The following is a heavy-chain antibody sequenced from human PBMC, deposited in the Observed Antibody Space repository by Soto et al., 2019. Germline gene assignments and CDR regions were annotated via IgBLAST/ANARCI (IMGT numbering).Heavy chain of an antibody. CDR2: IYSDDHK. Sequence: QITLKESGPTLVKPTQTLTLTCTFSGFSLSTNEVGVGWIRQPPGKALEWLALIYSDDHKRYSPSLQSRLTIAKDTYKNQVVLTMTNVDPVDTATYYCAHLPKTYGDYVESYYFDYWGQGTLVTVSS. J-gene: IGHJ4*02. D-gene: IGHD4-17*01. CDR3: AHLPKTYGDYVESYYFDY. V-gene: IGHV2-5*02. CDR1: GFSLSTNEVG.